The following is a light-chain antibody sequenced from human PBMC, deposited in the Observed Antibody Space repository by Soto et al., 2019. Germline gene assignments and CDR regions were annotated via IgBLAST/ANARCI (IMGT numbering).Light chain of an antibody. CDR1: QSVSSY. CDR2: AAS. J-gene: IGKJ1*01. V-gene: IGKV3-15*01. Sequence: EIVLTHSPATLSLSPCERATLSPRASQSVSSYLAWCQQKPGQAPRLLIYAASTRATGIPVRFSGSGSETEFTLTIRSLQSEDSALYFCHQYNNWPWTFGQGTKVDNK. CDR3: HQYNNWPWT.